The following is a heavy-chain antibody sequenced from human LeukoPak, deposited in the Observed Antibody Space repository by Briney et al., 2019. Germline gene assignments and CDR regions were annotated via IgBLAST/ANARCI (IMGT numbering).Heavy chain of an antibody. CDR1: GFTFGDYA. Sequence: LTGGSLRLSCTASGFTFGDYAMSWVRQAPGKGLEWVSYISTSGGSTNYADSVKGRFTISRDNAKNSLYLQMNSLRAEDTALYYCARRTYVDYWGQGTLVTVSS. CDR2: ISTSGGST. D-gene: IGHD3-16*01. V-gene: IGHV3-48*03. CDR3: ARRTYVDY. J-gene: IGHJ4*02.